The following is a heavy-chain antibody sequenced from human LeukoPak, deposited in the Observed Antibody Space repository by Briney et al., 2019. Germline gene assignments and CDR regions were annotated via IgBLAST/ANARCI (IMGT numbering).Heavy chain of an antibody. CDR2: ISSSSSYI. CDR1: GFTFSSYS. CDR3: ARIVRQRLVREGYFDY. J-gene: IGHJ4*02. Sequence: PGGSLRLSCAASGFTFSSYSMNWVRQAPGKGLEWVSSISSSSSYIYYADSVKGRFTISRDNAKNSLYLQMNSLRAEDTAVYYCARIVRQRLVREGYFDYWGQGTLVTVSS. V-gene: IGHV3-21*01. D-gene: IGHD6-13*01.